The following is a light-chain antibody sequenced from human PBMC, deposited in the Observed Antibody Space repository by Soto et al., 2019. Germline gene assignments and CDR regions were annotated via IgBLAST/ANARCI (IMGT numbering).Light chain of an antibody. CDR1: QVISTS. V-gene: IGKV1-9*01. CDR3: LHASNYPRT. J-gene: IGKJ4*02. CDR2: AAS. Sequence: IQLSQSPSFLSPSIGESVTITCRASQVISTSLAWYQVKPGKAPKLLIYAASTLESGVPSRFICSRSGPHITLACSILMPADSPTYYILHASNYPRTIAGGTKVDIK.